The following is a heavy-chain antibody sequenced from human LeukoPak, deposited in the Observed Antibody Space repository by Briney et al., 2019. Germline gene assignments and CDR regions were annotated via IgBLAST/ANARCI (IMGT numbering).Heavy chain of an antibody. CDR2: IYDSGST. J-gene: IGHJ4*02. D-gene: IGHD3-10*01. CDR1: GGPISSSSYY. V-gene: IGHV4-39*01. CDR3: ARRLRMWFGELVYFDY. Sequence: SETLSLTCTVSGGPISSSSYYWGWIRQPPGKGLEWIGSIYDSGSTYYNPSLKSRVTISVDTSKNQFSLKLSSVTAADTAVYYCARRLRMWFGELVYFDYWGQGTLVTVSS.